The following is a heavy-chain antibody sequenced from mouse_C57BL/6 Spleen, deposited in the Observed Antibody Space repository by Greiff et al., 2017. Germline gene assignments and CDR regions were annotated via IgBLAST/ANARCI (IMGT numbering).Heavy chain of an antibody. V-gene: IGHV3-6*01. CDR1: GYSITSGYY. J-gene: IGHJ2*01. Sequence: VQLKQSGPGLVKPSQSLSLTCSVTGYSITSGYYWNWIRQFPGNKLEWMGYISYDGSNNYNPSLKNRISITRDTSKNQFFLKLNSVTTEDTATYYCAREGTAYYFDYWGQGTTLTVSS. CDR2: ISYDGSN. CDR3: AREGTAYYFDY. D-gene: IGHD4-1*01.